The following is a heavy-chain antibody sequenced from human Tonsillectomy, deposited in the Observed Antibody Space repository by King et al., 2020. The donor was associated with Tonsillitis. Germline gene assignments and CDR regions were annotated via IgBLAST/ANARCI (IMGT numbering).Heavy chain of an antibody. J-gene: IGHJ4*02. V-gene: IGHV3-23*04. CDR1: GFTFSSYA. CDR3: AKETYYYDTSGQGLDY. Sequence: VQLVESGGGLVQPGGSLRLSCAASGFTFSSYAMSWVRQAPGKGLEWVSAISGSGSSPYYADSVKGRFTISRDNSKNTLFLQMNSLRAEDTAVYYCAKETYYYDTSGQGLDYWGQGPLVTVSS. D-gene: IGHD3-22*01. CDR2: ISGSGSSP.